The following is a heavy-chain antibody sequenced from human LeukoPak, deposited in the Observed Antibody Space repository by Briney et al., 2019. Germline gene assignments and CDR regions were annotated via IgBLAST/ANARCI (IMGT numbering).Heavy chain of an antibody. V-gene: IGHV1-18*01. CDR3: ARTTNSYYYYYYIDV. CDR2: INAYNGNT. Sequence: ASVKVSCKASGFTFTSSAMQWVRQARGQRLEWMGWINAYNGNTNYEQKLQGRVTMTTDTSTSTAYMELRSLRSDDTAVYYCARTTNSYYYYYYIDVWGKGTTVTVSS. J-gene: IGHJ6*03. D-gene: IGHD1-26*01. CDR1: GFTFTSSA.